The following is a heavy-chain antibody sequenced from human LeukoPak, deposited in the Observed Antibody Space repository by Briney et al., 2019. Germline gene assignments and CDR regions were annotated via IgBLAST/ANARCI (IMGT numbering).Heavy chain of an antibody. D-gene: IGHD5-18*01. Sequence: GGSLRLSCAASGFAFSSYTMSWVRQAPGKGLEWVSAISGSGGSTYYADSVKGRFTISRDNSKNTLYLQMNSLRAEDTAVYYCPKDVIKGSPLWVDYFDHWGQGTLATVSS. CDR3: PKDVIKGSPLWVDYFDH. CDR1: GFAFSSYT. J-gene: IGHJ4*02. V-gene: IGHV3-23*01. CDR2: ISGSGGST.